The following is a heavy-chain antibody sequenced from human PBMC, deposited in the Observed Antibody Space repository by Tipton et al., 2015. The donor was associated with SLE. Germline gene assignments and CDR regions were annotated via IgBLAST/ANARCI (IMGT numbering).Heavy chain of an antibody. CDR3: ARFGSATYAYHFDT. V-gene: IGHV4-61*01. J-gene: IGHJ4*02. CDR1: GGSISSGSYY. D-gene: IGHD3-16*01. CDR2: TYYTGNT. Sequence: TLSLTCTVSGGSISSGSYYWTWIRQSPGKGLEWFVYTYYTGNTNYNPSLKSRVTISVDVSRDQFSLELTSVTAADTALYYCARFGSATYAYHFDTWGQGILVSVSS.